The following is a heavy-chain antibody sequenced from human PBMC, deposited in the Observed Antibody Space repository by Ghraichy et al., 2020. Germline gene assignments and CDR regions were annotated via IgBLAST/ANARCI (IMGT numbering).Heavy chain of an antibody. CDR2: IYGGGAT. CDR3: VRGRGYCTSTTCFHFDL. J-gene: IGHJ4*02. D-gene: IGHD2-2*01. CDR1: GFTVSTNY. Sequence: GGSLRLSCAVSGFTVSTNYMSWVRQAPGKGLEWVAAIYGGGATYYTNSVEGRFTISRDSSDNTLNLQMYSLRADDAAVYYCVRGRGYCTSTTCFHFDLWGQGTPVTVSS. V-gene: IGHV3-53*01.